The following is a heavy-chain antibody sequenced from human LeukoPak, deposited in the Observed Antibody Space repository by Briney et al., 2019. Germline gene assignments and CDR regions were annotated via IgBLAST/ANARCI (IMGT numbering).Heavy chain of an antibody. CDR1: GFTFSSYA. CDR3: AKDGGMRSDFDY. Sequence: PGGSLRLSCAASGFTFSSYAMHWVRQAPGKGLEWVAVISYDGGNKYYADSVKGRFTISRDNSKNTLYLQMNSLRAEDTAVYYCAKDGGMRSDFDYWGQGTLVTVSS. D-gene: IGHD3-3*01. J-gene: IGHJ4*02. CDR2: ISYDGGNK. V-gene: IGHV3-30-3*01.